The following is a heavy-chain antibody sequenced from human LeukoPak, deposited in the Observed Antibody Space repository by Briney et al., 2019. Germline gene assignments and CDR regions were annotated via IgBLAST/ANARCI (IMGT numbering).Heavy chain of an antibody. CDR1: GGSISSFY. V-gene: IGHV4-4*07. CDR2: IYTSGSP. D-gene: IGHD3-9*01. Sequence: SETLSLTCTVSGGSISSFYWSWIRHPAGKGLEWIGRIYTSGSPNYNTSLKSRVTMSVDTSKNQSSLKLSSVTAADTAVYYCARETDYDILTGYYRQPIIDYWGQGTLVTVSS. CDR3: ARETDYDILTGYYRQPIIDY. J-gene: IGHJ4*02.